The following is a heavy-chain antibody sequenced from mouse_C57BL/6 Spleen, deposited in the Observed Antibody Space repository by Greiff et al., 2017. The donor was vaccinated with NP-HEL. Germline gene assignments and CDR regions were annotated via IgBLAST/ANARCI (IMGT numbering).Heavy chain of an antibody. Sequence: EVMLVESGGGLVKPGGSLKLSCAASGFTFSDYGMHWVRQAPEKGLEWVAYISSGSSTIYYAGTVKGRFTITRDNAKNTLFLQMTSLRSEYTAMYYCARGSYFDAWGTGATVTVSS. CDR3: ARGSYFDA. CDR2: ISSGSSTI. V-gene: IGHV5-17*01. J-gene: IGHJ1*03. CDR1: GFTFSDYG.